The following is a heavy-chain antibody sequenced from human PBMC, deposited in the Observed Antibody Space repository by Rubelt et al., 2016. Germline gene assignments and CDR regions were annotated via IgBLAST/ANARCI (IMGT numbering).Heavy chain of an antibody. CDR1: GFTFSSYA. CDR2: ISGSGGST. CDR3: AKDACSGGSCYSGYFDY. J-gene: IGHJ4*02. Sequence: GGSLRLSCAASGFTFSSYAMSWVRQAPGKGPEWVSAISGSGGSTYYADSVKGRFTISRDNSKNTLYLQMNSLRAEDTAVYYCAKDACSGGSCYSGYFDYWGQGTLVTVSS. D-gene: IGHD2-15*01. V-gene: IGHV3-23*01.